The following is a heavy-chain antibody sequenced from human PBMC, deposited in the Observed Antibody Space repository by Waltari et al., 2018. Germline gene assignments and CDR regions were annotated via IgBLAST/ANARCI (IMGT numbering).Heavy chain of an antibody. V-gene: IGHV1-69*14. CDR1: GGTFSSYA. D-gene: IGHD1-7*01. CDR2: IIPIFGTA. CDR3: STSFTGTTLKVDY. J-gene: IGHJ4*02. Sequence: QVQLVQSGAEVTQPWSSVKVSCKASGGTFSSYAISLVRQAPGQGLEWMGGIIPIFGTANYAQKFQGRVTITADKSTSTAYMELSSLRSEDTAVYYCSTSFTGTTLKVDYWGQGTLVTVSS.